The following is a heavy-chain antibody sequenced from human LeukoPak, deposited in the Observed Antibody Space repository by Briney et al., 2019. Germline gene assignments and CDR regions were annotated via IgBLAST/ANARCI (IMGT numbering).Heavy chain of an antibody. D-gene: IGHD6-13*01. Sequence: SETLSLTCTVSGGSISSYYWSWIRQPPGKGLEWIGYIYYSGSTNYNPSLKSRVTISVDTSKNQFSLKLSSVTAADTAVYYCARREAAAGTYYFDYWGQGTLVTVSS. V-gene: IGHV4-59*08. CDR3: ARREAAAGTYYFDY. J-gene: IGHJ4*02. CDR1: GGSISSYY. CDR2: IYYSGST.